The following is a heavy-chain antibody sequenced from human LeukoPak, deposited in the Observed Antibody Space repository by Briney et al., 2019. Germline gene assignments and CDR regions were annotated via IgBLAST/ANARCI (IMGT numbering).Heavy chain of an antibody. Sequence: GGSLRLSYAASGFTFSSYGMHWVRQAPGKGLEWVAVIWYDGSNKYYADSVKGRFTISRDNSKNTLYLQMNSLRAEDTAVYYCARGDLNDILTGYYIYGMDVWGQGTTVTVSS. J-gene: IGHJ6*02. CDR2: IWYDGSNK. D-gene: IGHD3-9*01. CDR3: ARGDLNDILTGYYIYGMDV. CDR1: GFTFSSYG. V-gene: IGHV3-33*01.